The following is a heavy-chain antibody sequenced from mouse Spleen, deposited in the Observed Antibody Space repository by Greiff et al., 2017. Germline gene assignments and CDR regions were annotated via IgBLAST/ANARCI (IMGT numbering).Heavy chain of an antibody. D-gene: IGHD2-13*01. CDR1: GYTFTDYY. V-gene: IGHV1-26*01. Sequence: VQLQQSGPELVKPGASVKISCKASGYTFTDYYMNWVKQSHGKSLEWIGDINPNNGGTSYNQKFKGKATLTVDKSSSTAYMELRSLTSEDSAVYYCARAPHGDYVWFAYWGQGTLVTVSA. CDR2: INPNNGGT. CDR3: ARAPHGDYVWFAY. J-gene: IGHJ3*01.